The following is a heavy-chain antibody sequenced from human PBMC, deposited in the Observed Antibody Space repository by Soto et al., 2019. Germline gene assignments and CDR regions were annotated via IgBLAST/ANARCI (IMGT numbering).Heavy chain of an antibody. CDR1: GFTFSSYA. CDR3: AREGSYYGGNSVHWFDP. J-gene: IGHJ5*02. V-gene: IGHV3-30-3*01. CDR2: ISYDGSNK. D-gene: IGHD4-17*01. Sequence: GGSLRLSCAASGFTFSSYAMHWVRQAPGKGLEWVAVISYDGSNKYYADSVKGRFTISRDNSKNTLYLQMNSLRAEDTAVYYCAREGSYYGGNSVHWFDPWGQGTLVTVSS.